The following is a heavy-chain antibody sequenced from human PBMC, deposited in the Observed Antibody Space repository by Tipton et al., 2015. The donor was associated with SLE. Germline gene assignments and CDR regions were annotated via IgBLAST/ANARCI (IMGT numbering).Heavy chain of an antibody. CDR2: IHNSGTN. D-gene: IGHD1-26*01. CDR1: GTSISSSY. Sequence: TLSLTCTVSGTSISSSYWTWIRQPPGKGLEWIGYIHNSGTNSYNPSLKSRVTMTIDTSKNQFSLELRSVTAADTAVYYCARHIDCINHGCYSPWFDPWGQGTLVTVSS. J-gene: IGHJ5*02. V-gene: IGHV4-59*03. CDR3: ARHIDCINHGCYSPWFDP.